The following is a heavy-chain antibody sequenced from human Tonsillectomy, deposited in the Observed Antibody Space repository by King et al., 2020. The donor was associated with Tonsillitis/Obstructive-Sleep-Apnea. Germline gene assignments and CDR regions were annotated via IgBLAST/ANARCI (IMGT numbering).Heavy chain of an antibody. D-gene: IGHD3/OR15-3a*01. CDR2: ISAYNDNT. J-gene: IGHJ6*03. Sequence: QLVQSGAAVKKPGASVKVSCKASGYTFTSYGISWVRQAPGQGLEWMGWISAYNDNTKYAQKFQGRVTMTTDTSTSTAYMELRSLSSDDTAVFYCARELCHFPWTRGCYYYMDVWGKGTTVTVSS. CDR1: GYTFTSYG. CDR3: ARELCHFPWTRGCYYYMDV. V-gene: IGHV1-18*01.